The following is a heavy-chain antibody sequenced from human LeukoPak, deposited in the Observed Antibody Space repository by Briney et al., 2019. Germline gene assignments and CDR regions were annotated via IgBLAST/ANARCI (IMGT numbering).Heavy chain of an antibody. Sequence: NPSETLSLTCAVSGYSISSGYYWGWIRQPPGKGLEWIGSIYHSGSTYYNPSLKSRVTISVDTSKNQFSLKLSSVTAADTAAYYCARHVRLGGYNYAFDIWGQGTMVTVSS. J-gene: IGHJ3*02. D-gene: IGHD5-24*01. CDR3: ARHVRLGGYNYAFDI. V-gene: IGHV4-38-2*01. CDR2: IYHSGST. CDR1: GYSISSGYY.